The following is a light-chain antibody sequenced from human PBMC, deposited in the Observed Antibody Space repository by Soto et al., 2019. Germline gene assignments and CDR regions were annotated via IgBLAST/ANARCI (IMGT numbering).Light chain of an antibody. CDR1: ESVGSS. CDR2: GAS. V-gene: IGKV3-15*01. J-gene: IGKJ2*01. Sequence: EIMTTQSPATLSVSPGESATLACRSSESVGSSLAWYQQKPGQAPRLLISGASTRASGIPARFSGSGSGTEFTLTISGLQSEDIAVYYCQQYQSWPYTFGQGTKVGIK. CDR3: QQYQSWPYT.